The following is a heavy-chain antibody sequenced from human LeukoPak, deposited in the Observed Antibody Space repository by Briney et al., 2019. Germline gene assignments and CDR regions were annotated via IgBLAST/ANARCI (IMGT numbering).Heavy chain of an antibody. CDR1: GFTFSTYR. J-gene: IGHJ6*03. D-gene: IGHD4-11*01. CDR2: IKQDGSEK. V-gene: IGHV3-7*01. Sequence: GGSLRPSCAASGFTFSTYRMSWVRQAPGKGREWVANIKQDGSEKHYVDSVKGRFTISRDNAKNSLYLQMSSLRAEDTAVYYCTRVEETATTAAIIRKYSYYYXXXDVXXXXXXVTV. CDR3: TRVEETATTAAIIRKYSYYYXXXDV.